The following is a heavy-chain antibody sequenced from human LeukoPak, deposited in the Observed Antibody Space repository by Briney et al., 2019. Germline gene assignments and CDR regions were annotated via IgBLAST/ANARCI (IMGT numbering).Heavy chain of an antibody. J-gene: IGHJ4*02. Sequence: ASVKVSCKASGYTFTGYYMHWVRQAPGQGLEWMGWINPNSGGTNYAQKFQGRVTMTRDTSISTAYMELSRLRSDDTAVYYCARSIAARPLLGYYFDYWGQGTLVTVSS. D-gene: IGHD6-6*01. CDR2: INPNSGGT. V-gene: IGHV1-2*02. CDR3: ARSIAARPLLGYYFDY. CDR1: GYTFTGYY.